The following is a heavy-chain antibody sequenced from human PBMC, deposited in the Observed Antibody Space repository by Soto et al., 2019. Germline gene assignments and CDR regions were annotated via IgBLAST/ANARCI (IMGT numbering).Heavy chain of an antibody. D-gene: IGHD1-26*01. CDR2: IYYSGST. V-gene: IGHV4-59*01. CDR3: ASSVASGCYDY. CDR1: GGSISSYY. Sequence: SETLSLTCTVSGGSISSYYWSWIRQPPGKGLEWIGYIYYSGSTNYNPSLKSRVTISVDTSKNQFSLKLSSVTAADTAVYYCASSVASGCYDYWGQGTLVTVSS. J-gene: IGHJ4*02.